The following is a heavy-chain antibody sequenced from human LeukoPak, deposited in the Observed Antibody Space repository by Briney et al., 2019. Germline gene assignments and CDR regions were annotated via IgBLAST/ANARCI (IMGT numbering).Heavy chain of an antibody. V-gene: IGHV4-34*01. J-gene: IGHJ4*02. CDR3: ARQGSISAFDF. D-gene: IGHD2-21*01. CDR1: GFTFSSYS. CDR2: IDHSGDT. Sequence: GSLRLSCAASGFTFSSYSMNWVRQPPGKGLEWIGEIDHSGDTKYNPSLKSRVTISVDTSKNQFSLKLRALSAADTAVYFCARQGSISAFDFWGRGTLVTVSS.